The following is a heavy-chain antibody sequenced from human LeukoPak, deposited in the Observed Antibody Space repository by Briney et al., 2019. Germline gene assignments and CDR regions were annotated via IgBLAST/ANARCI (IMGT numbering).Heavy chain of an antibody. V-gene: IGHV1-18*01. D-gene: IGHD2-15*01. Sequence: GASVKVSCKASGYTFTSYGISWVRQAPGQGVEWMGWISAYNGNTNYAQKLQGRVTMTTDTSTSTAYMELRSLRSDDTAVYYCARDGCSGGSCYPEDNYYYYGMDVWGQGTTVTVSS. J-gene: IGHJ6*02. CDR3: ARDGCSGGSCYPEDNYYYYGMDV. CDR1: GYTFTSYG. CDR2: ISAYNGNT.